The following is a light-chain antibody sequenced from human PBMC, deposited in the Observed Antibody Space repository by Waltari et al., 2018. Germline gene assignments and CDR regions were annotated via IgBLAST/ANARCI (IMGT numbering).Light chain of an antibody. CDR2: WAS. V-gene: IGKV4-1*01. J-gene: IGKJ1*01. CDR3: QQYYSTPVT. CDR1: QSLLYSYTNKNY. Sequence: DIVMTQSPDPLTVSLGERATINCKSTQSLLYSYTNKNYLAWYQQKPGQSPKLLIYWASTRDSGVPDRFSGSGSGTDFTLTISSLQAEDVAVYYCQQYYSTPVTFGQGTKVEMK.